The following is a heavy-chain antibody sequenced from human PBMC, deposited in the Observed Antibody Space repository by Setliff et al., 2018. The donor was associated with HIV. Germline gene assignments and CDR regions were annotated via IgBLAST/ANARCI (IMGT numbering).Heavy chain of an antibody. Sequence: PSETLSLTCTVSGGSISSGSYYWSWIRQPAGKGLEWIGRIYTSGSTNYNPSLKSRVTISVDTSKNQFSLKLSSVAAADTAVYYCAREYSSSWYCYFDYWGQGTLVTVSS. CDR1: GGSISSGSYY. J-gene: IGHJ4*02. D-gene: IGHD6-13*01. CDR3: AREYSSSWYCYFDY. V-gene: IGHV4-61*02. CDR2: IYTSGST.